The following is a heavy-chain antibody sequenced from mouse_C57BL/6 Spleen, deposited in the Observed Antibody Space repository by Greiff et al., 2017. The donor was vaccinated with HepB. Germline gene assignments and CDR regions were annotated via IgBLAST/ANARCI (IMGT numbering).Heavy chain of an antibody. CDR1: GFTFSSYG. CDR3: ARQGTLSMVTTVSFDY. CDR2: ISSGGSYT. D-gene: IGHD2-2*01. J-gene: IGHJ2*01. Sequence: DVKLVESGGDLVKPGGSLKLSCAASGFTFSSYGMSWVRQTPDKRLEWVATISSGGSYTYYPDSVKGRFTISRDNAKNTLYLQMSSLTSEDTAMYYCARQGTLSMVTTVSFDYWGQGTTLTVSS. V-gene: IGHV5-6*02.